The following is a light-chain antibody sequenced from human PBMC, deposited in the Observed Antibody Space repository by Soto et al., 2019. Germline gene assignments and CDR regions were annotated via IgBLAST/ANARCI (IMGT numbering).Light chain of an antibody. CDR2: EVS. V-gene: IGLV2-14*01. CDR1: SSDVGSYDH. J-gene: IGLJ1*01. CDR3: ISYTGSSTSYV. Sequence: QSALTQPASVSGSPGQSITISCSGTSSDVGSYDHVAWYQQFLGKTPKLMIYEVSNRPSGVSSRFSGSKSGNTASLTISGLQAEDEADYYCISYTGSSTSYVFGSGTKLTVL.